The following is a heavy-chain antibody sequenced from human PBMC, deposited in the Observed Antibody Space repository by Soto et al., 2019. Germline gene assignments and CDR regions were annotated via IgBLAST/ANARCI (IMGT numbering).Heavy chain of an antibody. D-gene: IGHD6-13*01. CDR1: GYTFTSYG. V-gene: IGHV1-18*01. CDR2: ISAYNGNT. J-gene: IGHJ6*02. Sequence: QVQLVQSGAEVKKPGASVKVSCKASGYTFTSYGISWVRQAPGQGLEWMGWISAYNGNTNYAQKLQGRVTMTTDTSTSTAYMELRSLRSDDTAVYYCASCIAAAGTCYYFGMDVWGQGTTVIVSS. CDR3: ASCIAAAGTCYYFGMDV.